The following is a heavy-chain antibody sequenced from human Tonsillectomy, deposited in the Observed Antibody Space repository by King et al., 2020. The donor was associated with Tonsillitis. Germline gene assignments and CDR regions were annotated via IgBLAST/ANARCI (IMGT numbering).Heavy chain of an antibody. CDR1: GDSVSSNSAA. D-gene: IGHD6-19*01. Sequence: VQLQQSGPGLVKPSQTLSLTCAISGDSVSSNSAACNWIRPSPSRGLEWLGTTYYRSKWYYDYAVSVKSRITINQDPSKNQFSLQLNSLTPEDTAVDYCATVPSRVTVAGTSVFGAFDIWGQGTMVTVSS. J-gene: IGHJ3*02. CDR2: TYYRSKWYY. CDR3: ATVPSRVTVAGTSVFGAFDI. V-gene: IGHV6-1*01.